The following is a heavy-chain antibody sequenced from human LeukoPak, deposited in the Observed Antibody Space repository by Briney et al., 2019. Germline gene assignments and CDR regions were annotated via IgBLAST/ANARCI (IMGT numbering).Heavy chain of an antibody. CDR3: ARDRDGYDEGDAFDI. CDR2: IYTSGST. V-gene: IGHV4-4*07. Sequence: SETLSLNCTVSGGSISSYYWSWIRQPAGKGLEWIGRIYTSGSTNYNPSLKSRVTMSVDTSKNQFSLKLSSVTAADTAVYYCARDRDGYDEGDAFDIWGQGTMVTVSS. CDR1: GGSISSYY. D-gene: IGHD5-12*01. J-gene: IGHJ3*02.